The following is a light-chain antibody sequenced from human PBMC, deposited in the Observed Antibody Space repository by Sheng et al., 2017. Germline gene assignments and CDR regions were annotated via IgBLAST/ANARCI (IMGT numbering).Light chain of an antibody. Sequence: DIVMTQSPDSLAVSLGERATINCKSSQTLLYNSNNKNYLAWYQQKLGQPPKLLIYWASTRESGVPDRFSGSGSGTDFTLTISSLQAEDVAVYYCQQYHSPPQTFGQGTKVEIK. CDR2: WAS. CDR1: QTLLYNSNNKNY. V-gene: IGKV4-1*01. J-gene: IGKJ1*01. CDR3: QQYHSPPQT.